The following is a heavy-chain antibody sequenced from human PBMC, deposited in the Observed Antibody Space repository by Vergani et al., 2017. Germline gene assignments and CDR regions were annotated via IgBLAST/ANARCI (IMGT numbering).Heavy chain of an antibody. CDR3: ARDLRLLYNRFDP. D-gene: IGHD1-14*01. CDR1: GCTFNQYG. CDR2: TWYDGNNK. V-gene: IGHV3-33*01. J-gene: IGHJ5*02. Sequence: QVQLVESGGGVVQRGRSLRLSCAASGCTFNQYGMHWVRQAPGKGLEWGQVTWYDGNNKQYADSVKGRFTISRDNSKSTMYLQMNSLRDEDTGVYYCARDLRLLYNRFDPWGQGTLVTVSS.